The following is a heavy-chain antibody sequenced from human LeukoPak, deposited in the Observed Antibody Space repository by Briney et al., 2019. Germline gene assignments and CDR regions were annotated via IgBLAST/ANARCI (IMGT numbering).Heavy chain of an antibody. J-gene: IGHJ5*02. CDR1: GFTFSSYG. D-gene: IGHD2-2*01. CDR3: ARDAYGFDP. Sequence: GGSLRLSCAASGFTFSSYGMHWVRQAPGKGLEWVAVIWYDGSNKYYADSVKGRFTISRDNSKNTLYLQMNSLRADDTAVYYCARDAYGFDPWGQGTLVTVSS. V-gene: IGHV3-33*01. CDR2: IWYDGSNK.